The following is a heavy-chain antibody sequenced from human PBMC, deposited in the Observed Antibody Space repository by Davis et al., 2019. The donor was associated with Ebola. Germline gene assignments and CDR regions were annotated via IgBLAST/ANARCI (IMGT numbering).Heavy chain of an antibody. D-gene: IGHD2-8*01. Sequence: GESLKISCAASGFTFSSYGMHWVSQAPGKGLEWVAVIWYDGSNKYYADSVKGRFTISRDNSKNTLYLQMNSLRAEDTAVYYCARDPYCTNGVCLLYYYYGMDVWVQGTTVTVSS. V-gene: IGHV3-33*01. CDR2: IWYDGSNK. CDR3: ARDPYCTNGVCLLYYYYGMDV. CDR1: GFTFSSYG. J-gene: IGHJ6*02.